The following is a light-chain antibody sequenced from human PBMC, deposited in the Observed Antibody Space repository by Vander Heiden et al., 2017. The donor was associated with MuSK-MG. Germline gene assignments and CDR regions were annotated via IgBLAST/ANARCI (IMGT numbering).Light chain of an antibody. J-gene: IGLJ3*02. Sequence: QSALTQPASVSGSPEQSITISCTGTSSDVGGYNYVSWYQQHPGKAPTLMMYDVNNRPSGVSDRFSGSKSGNTASLTISGLQADDEADYYCCSYTSSSSRLFGGGTKLTVL. V-gene: IGLV2-14*01. CDR1: SSDVGGYNY. CDR2: DVN. CDR3: CSYTSSSSRL.